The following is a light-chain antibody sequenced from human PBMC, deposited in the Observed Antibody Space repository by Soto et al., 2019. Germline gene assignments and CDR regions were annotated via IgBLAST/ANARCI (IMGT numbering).Light chain of an antibody. V-gene: IGKV3-15*01. Sequence: EIVLTQSPATLSLSPGDRATLSCGASQSVSSNLAWYQQKPGQAPRLLIYGASSRATGIPVRFSGSGSGTEFTLTISSLQSEDFAVYYCQQFNNWPRTFGQGTKVDIK. CDR1: QSVSSN. J-gene: IGKJ1*01. CDR2: GAS. CDR3: QQFNNWPRT.